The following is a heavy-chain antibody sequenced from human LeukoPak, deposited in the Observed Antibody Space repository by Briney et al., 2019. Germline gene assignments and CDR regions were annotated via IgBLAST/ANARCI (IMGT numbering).Heavy chain of an antibody. CDR3: ARERSSYFDY. CDR2: ISGSGGST. J-gene: IGHJ4*02. Sequence: QPGGTLRLSCAASGFTFSSYGMSWVRQAPGKGLEWVSAISGSGGSTYYADSVKGRFTISRDNSKNTLYLQMNSLRAEDAAVYYCARERSSYFDYWGQGTLVTVSS. D-gene: IGHD5-24*01. CDR1: GFTFSSYG. V-gene: IGHV3-23*01.